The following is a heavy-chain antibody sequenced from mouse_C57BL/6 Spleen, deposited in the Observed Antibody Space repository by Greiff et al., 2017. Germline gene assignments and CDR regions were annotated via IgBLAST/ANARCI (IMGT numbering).Heavy chain of an antibody. CDR1: GYTFTSYW. D-gene: IGHD2-1*01. V-gene: IGHV1-64*01. Sequence: QVQLQQPGAELVKPGASVKLSCKASGYTFTSYWMHWVKQRPGQGLEWIGMIHPNSGSTNYNEKFKNKATLTVDKSSSTAYMQLSSLTSEDSAVXDCSSAASIVTTSCFAYWGQGTPLTVSA. J-gene: IGHJ3*01. CDR2: IHPNSGST. CDR3: SSAASIVTTSCFAY.